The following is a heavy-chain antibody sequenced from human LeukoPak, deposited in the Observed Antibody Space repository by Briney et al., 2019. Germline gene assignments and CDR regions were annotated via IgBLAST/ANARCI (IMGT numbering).Heavy chain of an antibody. CDR3: AKLASGGDY. CDR1: GYTFTGYY. Sequence: ASVKVSCKASGYTFTGYYMHWVRQAPGQRLEWMGWINPNLGDTNYAQKFQGRVTMTRDTSISTAYMELTRLRSEDTAVYYCAKLASGGDYWGQGTLVTVSS. V-gene: IGHV1-2*02. J-gene: IGHJ4*02. D-gene: IGHD3-10*01. CDR2: INPNLGDT.